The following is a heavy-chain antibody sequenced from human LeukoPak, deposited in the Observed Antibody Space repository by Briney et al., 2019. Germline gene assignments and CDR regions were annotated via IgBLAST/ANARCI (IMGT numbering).Heavy chain of an antibody. CDR3: ASGKWSGYLNYFDY. Sequence: GGSLRLSCAASGFTFSSYEMNWVRQAPGKGLEWVSYISSSGSTIYYADSVKGRFTISRDNGKNSLYLQMNSLRAEDTAVYYCASGKWSGYLNYFDYWGQGTLVTVSS. CDR1: GFTFSSYE. J-gene: IGHJ4*02. V-gene: IGHV3-48*03. CDR2: ISSSGSTI. D-gene: IGHD3-3*01.